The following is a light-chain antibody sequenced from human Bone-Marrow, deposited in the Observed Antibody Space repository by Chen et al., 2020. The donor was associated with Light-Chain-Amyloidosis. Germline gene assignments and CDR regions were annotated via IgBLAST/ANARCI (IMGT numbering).Light chain of an antibody. CDR1: SSDVGGYNY. CDR3: SSYTSSSTLV. CDR2: DVS. V-gene: IGLV2-14*03. Sequence: QFALTQPASVAGSPGQSITLPCTGTSSDVGGYNYVPWYQQHPGKAPKLMIYDVSNRPSGVSNRFSGSKSGNTASLTISGLQAEDEADYYCSSYTSSSTLVFGGGTKLTVL. J-gene: IGLJ2*01.